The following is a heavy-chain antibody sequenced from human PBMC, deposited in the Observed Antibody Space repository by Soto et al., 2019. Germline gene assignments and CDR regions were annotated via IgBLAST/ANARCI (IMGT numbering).Heavy chain of an antibody. Sequence: GGSLRLSCAASGFTFSSYSMNWVRQAPGKGLEWVSSISSSSSYIYYADSVKGRFTISRDNAKNSLYLQMNSLRAEDTAVYYCAREGFDWTYAFDIWGQGTMVTVSS. CDR2: ISSSSSYI. CDR1: GFTFSSYS. J-gene: IGHJ3*02. CDR3: AREGFDWTYAFDI. D-gene: IGHD3-9*01. V-gene: IGHV3-21*01.